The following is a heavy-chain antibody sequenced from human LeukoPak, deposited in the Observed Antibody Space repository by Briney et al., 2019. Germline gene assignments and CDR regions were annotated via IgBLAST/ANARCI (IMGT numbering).Heavy chain of an antibody. J-gene: IGHJ4*02. CDR1: GGSISSGSYY. CDR3: ARCKAATRGTFDY. CDR2: IYTSGST. V-gene: IGHV4-61*02. Sequence: SETLSLTCTVSGGSISSGSYYWSWIRQPAGKGLEWIGRIYTSGSTNYNPSLKSRVTISVDTSKNQFSLKLSSVTAADTAVYYCARCKAATRGTFDYWGQGTLVTVSS. D-gene: IGHD2-15*01.